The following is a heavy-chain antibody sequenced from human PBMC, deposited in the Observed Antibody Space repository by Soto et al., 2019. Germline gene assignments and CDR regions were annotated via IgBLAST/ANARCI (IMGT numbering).Heavy chain of an antibody. D-gene: IGHD1-20*01. V-gene: IGHV4-39*01. CDR1: GGSISSSSYY. J-gene: IGHJ4*02. CDR3: ARHPITGSWYHPEYYFDY. Sequence: PSETLSLTCTVSGGSISSSSYYWGWIRQPPGKGLEWIGSIYYSGSTYYNPSLKSRVTISVDTSKNQFSLKLSSVTAADTAVYYCARHPITGSWYHPEYYFDYWGQGTLVPVSP. CDR2: IYYSGST.